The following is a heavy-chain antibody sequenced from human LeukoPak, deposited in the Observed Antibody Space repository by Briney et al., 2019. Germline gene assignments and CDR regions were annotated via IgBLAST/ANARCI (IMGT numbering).Heavy chain of an antibody. CDR2: ISGSSNYI. J-gene: IGHJ5*02. D-gene: IGHD2-2*02. Sequence: GGSLRLSCAASGFTFSDYTMNWVRLAPGKGLEWVSSISGSSNYIYYADSVKGRFTISRGNAKHSLYLQMNSLRAEDTAVYYCVRDDALGYCSSTSCYTENWFDPWGQGTLVTVSS. CDR3: VRDDALGYCSSTSCYTENWFDP. CDR1: GFTFSDYT. V-gene: IGHV3-21*01.